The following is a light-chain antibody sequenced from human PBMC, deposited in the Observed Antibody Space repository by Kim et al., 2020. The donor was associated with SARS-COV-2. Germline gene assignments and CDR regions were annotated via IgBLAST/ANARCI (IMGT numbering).Light chain of an antibody. CDR3: QQYDNLPIT. V-gene: IGKV1-33*01. CDR2: DGS. CDR1: YDNSNY. Sequence: AYVGDKVPIPWQAKYDNSNYLNWYQQKPGKAPKLLIYDGSNLETGVPYRFSGRGSGNDFTFHISSLEPEEIATYYWQQYDNLPITFGQGKRLEIK. J-gene: IGKJ5*01.